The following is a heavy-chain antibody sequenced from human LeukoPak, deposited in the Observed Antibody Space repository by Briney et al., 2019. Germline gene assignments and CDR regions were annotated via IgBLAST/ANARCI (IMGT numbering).Heavy chain of an antibody. J-gene: IGHJ4*02. CDR1: GFTFSSYW. CDR3: AKDGGYDPYYFDY. V-gene: IGHV3-74*01. Sequence: GGSLRLSCAASGFTFSSYWMHWVRQAPGKGLVWVSRINSDGSNTTYADSVKGRFTISRDNAKNTLYLQMNSLRAEDTALYYCAKDGGYDPYYFDYWGQGTLVTVSS. D-gene: IGHD5-12*01. CDR2: INSDGSNT.